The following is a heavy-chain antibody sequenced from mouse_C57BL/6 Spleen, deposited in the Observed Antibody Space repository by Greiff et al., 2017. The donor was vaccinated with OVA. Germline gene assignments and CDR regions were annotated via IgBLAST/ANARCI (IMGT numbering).Heavy chain of an antibody. CDR3: ARPYDYDEYYYAMDY. CDR1: GFSLTSYG. CDR2: IWSGGST. Sequence: VKLVESGPGLVQPSPCLSISCTASGFSLTSYGVHWVRQSPGKGLEWLGVIWSGGSTAYYAAFISSLSISKDNSKSQVFFKMNSLQADDTAMYYCARPYDYDEYYYAMDYWGQGTSVTVSS. V-gene: IGHV2-2*01. J-gene: IGHJ4*01. D-gene: IGHD2-4*01.